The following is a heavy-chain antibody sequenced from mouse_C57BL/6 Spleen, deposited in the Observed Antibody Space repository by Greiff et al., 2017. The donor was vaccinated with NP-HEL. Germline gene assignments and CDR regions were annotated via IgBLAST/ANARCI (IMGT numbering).Heavy chain of an antibody. Sequence: EVQRVESGPELVKPGASVKMSCKASGYTFTDYNMHWVKQSHGKSLEWIGYINPNNGGTSYNQKFKGKATLTVNKSSSTAYMELRSLTSEDSAVYYCAREGPYYGSIYFDYWGQGTTLTVSS. V-gene: IGHV1-22*01. CDR1: GYTFTDYN. CDR3: AREGPYYGSIYFDY. CDR2: INPNNGGT. J-gene: IGHJ2*01. D-gene: IGHD1-1*01.